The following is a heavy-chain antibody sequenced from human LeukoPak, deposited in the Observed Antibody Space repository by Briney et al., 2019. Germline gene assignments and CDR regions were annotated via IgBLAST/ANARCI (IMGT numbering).Heavy chain of an antibody. D-gene: IGHD3-22*01. CDR1: GFTFSSYA. Sequence: PGGSLRLSCAGSGFTFSSYAMSWVRQAPGKGLEWVSAISGSGGSTYYADSVKGRFTTTRENSKNTLYLQMNSLRAEDTAVYYCAKSPITMIVVVIDYWGQGTLVTVFS. J-gene: IGHJ4*02. CDR3: AKSPITMIVVVIDY. V-gene: IGHV3-23*01. CDR2: ISGSGGST.